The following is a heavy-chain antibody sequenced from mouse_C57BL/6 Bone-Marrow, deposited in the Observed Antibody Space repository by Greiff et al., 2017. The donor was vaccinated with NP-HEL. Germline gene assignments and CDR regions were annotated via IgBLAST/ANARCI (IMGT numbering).Heavy chain of an antibody. CDR2: INPYNGGT. Sequence: EVKLMESGPVLVKPGASVKMSCKASGYTFTDYYMNWVKQSHGKSLEWIGVINPYNGGTSYNQKFKGKATLTVDKSSSTAYMELNSLTSEDSAVYYCARSGGWLPPWFAYWGQGTLVTVSA. CDR1: GYTFTDYY. CDR3: ARSGGWLPPWFAY. J-gene: IGHJ3*01. V-gene: IGHV1-19*01. D-gene: IGHD2-3*01.